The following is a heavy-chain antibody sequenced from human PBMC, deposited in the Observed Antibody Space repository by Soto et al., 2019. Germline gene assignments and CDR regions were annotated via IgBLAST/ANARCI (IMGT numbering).Heavy chain of an antibody. CDR2: ISWDGRST. D-gene: IGHD4-17*01. CDR1: GFPFDDYS. V-gene: IGHV3-43*01. Sequence: EVQLVESGGVVVQPGGPLRLSCAASGFPFDDYSLHWVRQAPGKGLEWVSLISWDGRSTYYADSVEGRFTISRDNSKNSLYLQMNSLTTEDTAFYYCGKDGAVSDYTYLDYWGQGALVTVSS. CDR3: GKDGAVSDYTYLDY. J-gene: IGHJ4*02.